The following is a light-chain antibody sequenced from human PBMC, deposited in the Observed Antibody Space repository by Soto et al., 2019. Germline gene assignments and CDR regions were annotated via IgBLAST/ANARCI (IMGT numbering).Light chain of an antibody. CDR2: DAS. CDR3: QQYGSSPGLIT. J-gene: IGKJ3*01. V-gene: IGKV3-20*01. CDR1: QSVRNTY. Sequence: ETVLTQFPGTLSLSPGERATLSCRASQSVRNTYLAWYQQKPGQAPRLLIYDASSRATGIPDRFSGSGSGTDFTLTISRLEPEDFAVYYCQQYGSSPGLITFGPGTKVDIK.